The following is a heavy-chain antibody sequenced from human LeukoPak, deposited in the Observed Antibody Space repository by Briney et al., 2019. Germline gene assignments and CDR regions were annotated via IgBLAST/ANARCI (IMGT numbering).Heavy chain of an antibody. J-gene: IGHJ4*02. CDR2: INPNSGGT. CDR3: ARAPSYYYDSSGSLLDY. Sequence: ASVKVSCKASGYTFTGYYMHWVRQAPGQGLEWMGWINPNSGGTNYAQKFQGRVTMTRDTSISTAYMELSRLRSDDTAVYYCARAPSYYYDSSGSLLDYWGQGTLVTVSS. D-gene: IGHD3-22*01. V-gene: IGHV1-2*02. CDR1: GYTFTGYY.